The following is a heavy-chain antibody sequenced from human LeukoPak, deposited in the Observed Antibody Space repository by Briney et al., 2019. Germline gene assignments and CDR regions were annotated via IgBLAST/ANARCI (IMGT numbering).Heavy chain of an antibody. V-gene: IGHV3-30-3*01. Sequence: PGGFLRLSCAASGFTFSSYAMHWVRQAPGKGLGWVAVISYDGSNKYYADSVKGRFTISRDNSMNTLYLQMNSLRAEDTAVYYCARGMTTVTTIGGGLSRTTYYYYYGMDVWGQGTTVTVSS. D-gene: IGHD4-11*01. J-gene: IGHJ6*02. CDR1: GFTFSSYA. CDR2: ISYDGSNK. CDR3: ARGMTTVTTIGGGLSRTTYYYYYGMDV.